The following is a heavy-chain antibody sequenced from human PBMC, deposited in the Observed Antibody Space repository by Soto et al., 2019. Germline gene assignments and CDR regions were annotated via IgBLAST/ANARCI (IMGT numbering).Heavy chain of an antibody. CDR1: GYTFSGYY. Sequence: GASVKVSCKASGYTFSGYYIHWVRQAPGQGLEWMGWINPHTGNTNYAQKFQGRVTITAGKSTSTAYMELSSLRYEDTAVYYCARTSIAVAGTYYYYGMDVWGQGTTVTV. CDR2: INPHTGNT. V-gene: IGHV1-2*02. J-gene: IGHJ6*02. CDR3: ARTSIAVAGTYYYYGMDV. D-gene: IGHD6-19*01.